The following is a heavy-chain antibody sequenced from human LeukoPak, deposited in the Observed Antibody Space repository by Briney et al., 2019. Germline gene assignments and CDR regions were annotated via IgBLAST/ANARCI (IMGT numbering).Heavy chain of an antibody. CDR1: GYRFTNYW. D-gene: IGHD2-2*01. CDR3: ARRLGYCSSTSCYGPDYFDY. J-gene: IGHJ4*02. V-gene: IGHV5-51*01. CDR2: IYPGDSDN. Sequence: GESLKISCKASGYRFTNYWIGWVRQKPGKGLEWMGIIYPGDSDNRYSPSFQGQVTISVDKSISTAYLQWSSLKASDTAMYYCARRLGYCSSTSCYGPDYFDYWGQGTLVTVSS.